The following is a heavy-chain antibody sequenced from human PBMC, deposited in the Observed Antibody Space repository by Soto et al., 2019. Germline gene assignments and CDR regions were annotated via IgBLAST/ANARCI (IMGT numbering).Heavy chain of an antibody. Sequence: GGSLRISCVASGFFLRDFGMHWVRQAPGKGLEWVSVIWYDGSNTYQGESVKGRFTISRDISKNTLYLQMNSLRAEDTAVYYCAKDETIRGYSYGHFDYWGQGTLVTVSS. CDR3: AKDETIRGYSYGHFDY. V-gene: IGHV3-33*06. J-gene: IGHJ4*02. D-gene: IGHD5-18*01. CDR2: IWYDGSNT. CDR1: GFFLRDFG.